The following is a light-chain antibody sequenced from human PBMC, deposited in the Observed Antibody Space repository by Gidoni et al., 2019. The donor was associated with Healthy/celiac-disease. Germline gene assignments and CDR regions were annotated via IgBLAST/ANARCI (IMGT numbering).Light chain of an antibody. V-gene: IGKV1-8*01. CDR2: AAS. Sequence: AIRMTQSPSSLSASTGDRVTITCRASQGISRYLAWYQQKPGKAPKLLIYAASTLQSGVPSRFSGSGSGTDFTLTISCLQSEDVATYYCQQYYSYPLRTFGGGTKVEIK. CDR1: QGISRY. CDR3: QQYYSYPLRT. J-gene: IGKJ4*01.